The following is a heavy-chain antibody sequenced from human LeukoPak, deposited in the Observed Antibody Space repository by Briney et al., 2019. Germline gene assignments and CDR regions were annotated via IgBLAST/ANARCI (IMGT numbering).Heavy chain of an antibody. D-gene: IGHD4-17*01. CDR1: GFTFSNAY. Sequence: GGSLRLSCAASGFTFSNAYMNWVRQAPGKGLEWVSVIYSGGSTYYADSVKGRFTISRDNSKNTLYLQMNSLRAEDTAVYYCARENPEYGDYSFDYWGQGTLVTVSS. CDR3: ARENPEYGDYSFDY. V-gene: IGHV3-53*01. J-gene: IGHJ4*02. CDR2: IYSGGST.